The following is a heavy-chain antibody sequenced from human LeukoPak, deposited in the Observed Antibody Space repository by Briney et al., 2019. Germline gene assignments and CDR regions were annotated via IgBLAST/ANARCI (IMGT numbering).Heavy chain of an antibody. CDR3: VRDWRYAFDI. CDR2: IGGSD. J-gene: IGHJ3*02. Sequence: GGSLRLSCAASGFSFSTYTMNWVRQAPGKGLEWVSHIGGSDHYADPVRGRFTISRDNAKSSLYLQMNSLRAEDSAVYYCVRDWRYAFDIWGRGTMVTVSS. V-gene: IGHV3-48*04. D-gene: IGHD3-3*01. CDR1: GFSFSTYT.